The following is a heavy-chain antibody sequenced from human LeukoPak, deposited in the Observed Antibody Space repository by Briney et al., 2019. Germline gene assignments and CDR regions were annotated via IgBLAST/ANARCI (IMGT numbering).Heavy chain of an antibody. V-gene: IGHV6-1*01. D-gene: IGHD2-2*01. CDR2: TYYRSNWYN. Sequence: QTLSLTCAISGDSVSSNSAAWNWIRQSPSRGLEWLGRTYYRSNWYNDYVAFVRSRITVNPDTSKNQFSLKLSSVTAADTAVYYCARVCDYYFDYWGQGTLVTVSS. CDR3: ARVCDYYFDY. J-gene: IGHJ4*02. CDR1: GDSVSSNSAA.